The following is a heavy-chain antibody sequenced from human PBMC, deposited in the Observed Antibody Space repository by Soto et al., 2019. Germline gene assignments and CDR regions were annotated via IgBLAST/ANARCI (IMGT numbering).Heavy chain of an antibody. J-gene: IGHJ4*02. V-gene: IGHV3-23*01. CDR2: ISGSGGST. CDR3: VKGGLAYCGGDCPSDY. D-gene: IGHD2-21*02. Sequence: KGLEWVSAISGSGGSTYYADSVKGRFTISRDNSKNTLYLQMNSLRAEDTAVYYCVKGGLAYCGGDCPSDYWGQGTLVTVSS.